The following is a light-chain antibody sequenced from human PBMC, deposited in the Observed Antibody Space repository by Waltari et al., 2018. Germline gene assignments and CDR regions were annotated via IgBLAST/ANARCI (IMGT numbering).Light chain of an antibody. V-gene: IGLV4-69*01. J-gene: IGLJ3*02. CDR1: SGDSTNV. CDR2: INSEGSQ. CDR3: QTGGHGTWV. Sequence: LVLTQSPSASASLGASVKLTRTPDSGDSTNVIASLQQKPEKGPRYLMKINSEGSQVKGDEIPERFSGAVSGAERYLTISSLQSEDEADYYCQTGGHGTWVFGGGTKLTVL.